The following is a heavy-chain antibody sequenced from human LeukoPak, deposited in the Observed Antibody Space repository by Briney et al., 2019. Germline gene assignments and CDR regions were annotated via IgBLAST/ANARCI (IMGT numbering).Heavy chain of an antibody. CDR1: GFTFSSYS. V-gene: IGHV3-21*01. D-gene: IGHD5-24*01. CDR2: ISSSSSYI. J-gene: IGHJ4*02. Sequence: GGSLRLSCAASGFTFSSYSMNWVRQAPGRGLEGVSSISSSSSYIYYAGSVKGRFTISRDNAKNSLYLQMNSLRAEDTAVYYCARGPDVEMATAFDYWGQGTLVTVSS. CDR3: ARGPDVEMATAFDY.